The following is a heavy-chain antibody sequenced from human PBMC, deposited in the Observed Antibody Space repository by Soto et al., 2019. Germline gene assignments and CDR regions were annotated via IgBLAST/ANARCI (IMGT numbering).Heavy chain of an antibody. CDR3: ARSGGSSSPYYYYYYGMDV. D-gene: IGHD6-6*01. J-gene: IGHJ6*02. CDR2: IIPIFGTA. V-gene: IGHV1-69*06. Sequence: QVQLVQSGAEVKKPGSSVKVSCKASGGTFSSYAISWVRQAPGQGLEWMGGIIPIFGTANYAQKFQGRVTINEDKYTSTAYVELSSLRSEDTAVYYCARSGGSSSPYYYYYYGMDVWGQGTTVTVSS. CDR1: GGTFSSYA.